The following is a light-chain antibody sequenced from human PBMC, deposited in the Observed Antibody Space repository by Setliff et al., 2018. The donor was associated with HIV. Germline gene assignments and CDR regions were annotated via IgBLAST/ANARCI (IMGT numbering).Light chain of an antibody. J-gene: IGLJ3*02. CDR2: EGR. CDR1: GGSIASRF. Sequence: NFMLTQPHSLSESPGKTVTISCTGSGGSIASRFVQWYQQRPGSAPTSVICEGRLRHSGVPGRFSGSIDSSSNSASLTISGLKTEDEADYYCQSYEDSHWVFGGGTKVTVL. CDR3: QSYEDSHWV. V-gene: IGLV6-57*02.